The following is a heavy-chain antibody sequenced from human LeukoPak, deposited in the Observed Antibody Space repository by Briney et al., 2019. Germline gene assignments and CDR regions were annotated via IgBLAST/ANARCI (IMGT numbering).Heavy chain of an antibody. Sequence: ASVKVSCKASGYTFTGYYMHWVRHAPGQGLEWMGWIKPNSGGTNYAQKLHGRVTITRETSTSTAYMDLCRPRSHDTPVYYCARDGSRGVATVPVDYWGQGTLVTVS. J-gene: IGHJ4*02. CDR1: GYTFTGYY. CDR3: ARDGSRGVATVPVDY. D-gene: IGHD5-12*01. CDR2: IKPNSGGT. V-gene: IGHV1-2*02.